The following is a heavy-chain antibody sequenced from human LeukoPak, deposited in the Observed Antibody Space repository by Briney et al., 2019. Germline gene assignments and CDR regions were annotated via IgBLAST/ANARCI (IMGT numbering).Heavy chain of an antibody. CDR3: AGQFDSGGSYFY. J-gene: IGHJ4*02. Sequence: SETLSLTCTVSGYSISGGYYWGWIRQPPGKGLEWIGSIYHSGSTYYNPSLKSRVTISVDTSKNQFSLKLNSVTAADTAVYYCAGQFDSGGSYFYWGQGTLVTVSS. D-gene: IGHD3-22*01. CDR2: IYHSGST. CDR1: GYSISGGYY. V-gene: IGHV4-38-2*02.